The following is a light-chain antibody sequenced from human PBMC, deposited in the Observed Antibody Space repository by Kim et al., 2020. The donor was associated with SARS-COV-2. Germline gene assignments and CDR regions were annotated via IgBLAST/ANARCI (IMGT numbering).Light chain of an antibody. J-gene: IGKJ4*01. Sequence: EIVLTQSPATLSLSPGERATLSCRASQSVSSYSAWYQQKPGQAPRLLIYDASNRATGIPARFSGSGSGTDFTLTISSLEPEDFAVYYCQQRSNWPLLTFGGGTKLEI. V-gene: IGKV3-11*01. CDR3: QQRSNWPLLT. CDR1: QSVSSY. CDR2: DAS.